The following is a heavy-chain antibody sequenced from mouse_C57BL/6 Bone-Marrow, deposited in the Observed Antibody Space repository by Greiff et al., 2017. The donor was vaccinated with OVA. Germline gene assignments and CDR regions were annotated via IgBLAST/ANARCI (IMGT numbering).Heavy chain of an antibody. J-gene: IGHJ1*03. Sequence: VKLVESGPGLVAPSQSLSITCTVSGFSLTSYGVSWVRQPPGKGLEWLGVIWGDGSTNYHSAPISRLSISKDNSKSQVFLKLNRLQTDETAKYYGAKEGYYSNHGNFDVWGKGTTVTVSS. CDR2: IWGDGST. CDR3: AKEGYYSNHGNFDV. CDR1: GFSLTSYG. V-gene: IGHV2-3*01. D-gene: IGHD2-5*01.